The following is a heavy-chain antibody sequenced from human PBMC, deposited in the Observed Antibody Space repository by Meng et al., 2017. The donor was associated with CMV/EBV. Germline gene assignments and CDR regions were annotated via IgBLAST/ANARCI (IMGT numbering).Heavy chain of an antibody. CDR1: GGTFSSYA. Sequence: SVKVSCKASGGTFSSYAISWVRQAPGQGLEWMGGIIPILGIANYAQKFRGRVTITADKSTSTAYMELSSLRSEDTAVYYCAREFFDYYDSSGYFLYWGQGTLVTVSS. CDR2: IIPILGIA. D-gene: IGHD3-22*01. J-gene: IGHJ4*02. V-gene: IGHV1-69*10. CDR3: AREFFDYYDSSGYFLY.